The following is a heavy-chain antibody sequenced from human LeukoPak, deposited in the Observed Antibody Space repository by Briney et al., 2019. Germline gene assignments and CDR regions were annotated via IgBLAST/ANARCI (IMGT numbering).Heavy chain of an antibody. V-gene: IGHV4-39*01. J-gene: IGHJ4*02. D-gene: IGHD1-7*01. Sequence: SETLPLTCTVSSGSISSSSYYWGWIRQPPGKGLEWIGSIYNGGSTYYNPSLKSRVTISVDTSKNQCSSRLTSVTAADTAVYYCASLVGYNWNYWVYWGQGTLVTVSS. CDR1: SGSISSSSYY. CDR2: IYNGGST. CDR3: ASLVGYNWNYWVY.